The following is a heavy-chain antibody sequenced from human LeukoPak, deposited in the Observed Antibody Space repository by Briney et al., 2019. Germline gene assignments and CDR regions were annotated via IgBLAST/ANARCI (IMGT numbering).Heavy chain of an antibody. CDR3: AKDIMTTVTTSADY. J-gene: IGHJ4*02. V-gene: IGHV3-23*01. CDR1: GFTFSSYA. CDR2: ISGSGGST. D-gene: IGHD4-17*01. Sequence: PGGSLRLSCAASGFTFSSYAMSWVRQAPGKGLEWVPAISGSGGSTYYADSVKGRFTISRDNSKNTLYLQMNSLRAEDTAVYYCAKDIMTTVTTSADYWGQGTLVTVSS.